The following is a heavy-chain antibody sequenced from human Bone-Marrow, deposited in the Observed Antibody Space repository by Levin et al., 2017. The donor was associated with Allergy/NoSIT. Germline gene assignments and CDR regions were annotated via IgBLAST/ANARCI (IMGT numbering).Heavy chain of an antibody. D-gene: IGHD2-2*01. CDR1: GGTFSSYA. CDR2: IIPIFGTA. J-gene: IGHJ3*02. Sequence: SVKVSCKASGGTFSSYAISWVRQAPGQGLEWMGGIIPIFGTANYAQKFQGRVTITADKSTSTAYMELSSLRSEDTAVYYCARGGKYCSSTSCYWNGAFDSWGQGTMVTVSS. V-gene: IGHV1-69*06. CDR3: ARGGKYCSSTSCYWNGAFDS.